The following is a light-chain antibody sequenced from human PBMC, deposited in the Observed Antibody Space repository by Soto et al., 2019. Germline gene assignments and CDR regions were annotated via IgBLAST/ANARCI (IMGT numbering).Light chain of an antibody. Sequence: DIQMTQSPSSVSASVGDTVSITCRASQGINNWLAWYQQKPGKAPQVLIYAASSLQSGVPSRFSGSGFGTDFTLTITSLQPEDFATYFCQQANNFPLTFGGGTKIEIE. CDR1: QGINNW. CDR3: QQANNFPLT. J-gene: IGKJ4*01. CDR2: AAS. V-gene: IGKV1-12*01.